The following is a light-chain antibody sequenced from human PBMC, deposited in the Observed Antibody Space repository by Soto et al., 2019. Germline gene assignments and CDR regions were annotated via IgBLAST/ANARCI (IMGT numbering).Light chain of an antibody. CDR2: AAS. Sequence: DIPLTESQSSLSASGGVQRTXTRPASQSISSYLNWYQQKPGKAPKLLIYAASSLQSGVPSRFSGSGSGTDFTLTISSLQPEDFATYYCQQSYSTPWTFGQGTKVDI. V-gene: IGKV1-39*01. CDR3: QQSYSTPWT. CDR1: QSISSY. J-gene: IGKJ1*01.